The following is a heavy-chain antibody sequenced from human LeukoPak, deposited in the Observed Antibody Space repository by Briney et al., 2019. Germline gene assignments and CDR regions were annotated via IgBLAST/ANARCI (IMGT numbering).Heavy chain of an antibody. D-gene: IGHD6-6*01. CDR1: GYSISSGYY. J-gene: IGHJ4*02. V-gene: IGHV4-38-2*01. CDR2: IYHSGNT. Sequence: SETLSLTCAVSGYSISSGYYWGWIRPPPGKGLEWVGSIYHSGNTNYNPSLKSRVTISIDTSKNQFSLKVSSVTAADTALYYCARWYSCSRYLDYWGQGTLVTFSS. CDR3: ARWYSCSRYLDY.